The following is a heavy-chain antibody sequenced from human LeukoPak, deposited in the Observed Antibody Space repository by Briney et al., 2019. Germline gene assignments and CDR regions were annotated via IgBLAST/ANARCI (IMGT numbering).Heavy chain of an antibody. CDR3: TTLTRTVYYYMDV. D-gene: IGHD4-23*01. V-gene: IGHV3-15*01. CDR2: IKSKTDGGTT. CDR1: GFTFSNAW. Sequence: GGSPRLSCAASGFTFSNAWMSWVRQAPGKGLEWVGRIKSKTDGGTTDYAAPVKGRFTISRDDSKNTLYLQMNSLKTEDTAVYYCTTLTRTVYYYMDVWGKGTTVTVSS. J-gene: IGHJ6*03.